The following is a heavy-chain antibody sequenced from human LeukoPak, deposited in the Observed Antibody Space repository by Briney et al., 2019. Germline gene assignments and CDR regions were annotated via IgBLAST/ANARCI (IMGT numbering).Heavy chain of an antibody. Sequence: GGSLRLSCAASGFTFSSYGMHWVRQAPGKGLEWVSYISSSGSTMYYTDSVKGRFTISRDNAKDSLYLQMNSLRAEDTAVYYCARDPGSGYEEHFDYWGQGTLVTVSS. V-gene: IGHV3-48*04. CDR3: ARDPGSGYEEHFDY. CDR1: GFTFSSYG. D-gene: IGHD5-12*01. J-gene: IGHJ4*02. CDR2: ISSSGSTM.